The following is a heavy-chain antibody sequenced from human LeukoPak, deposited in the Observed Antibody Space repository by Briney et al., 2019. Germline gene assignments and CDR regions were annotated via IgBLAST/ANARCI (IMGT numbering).Heavy chain of an antibody. Sequence: SETLSLTCTVSGGSISSYYWSWIRQPPGKGLEWIGYIYYSGSTSYNPSLKSRVTISVDTSKNQLSLKLSSVTAADTAVYYCAREYSSSSDYWGQGTLVTVSS. CDR1: GGSISSYY. J-gene: IGHJ4*02. CDR2: IYYSGST. V-gene: IGHV4-59*01. CDR3: AREYSSSSDY. D-gene: IGHD6-6*01.